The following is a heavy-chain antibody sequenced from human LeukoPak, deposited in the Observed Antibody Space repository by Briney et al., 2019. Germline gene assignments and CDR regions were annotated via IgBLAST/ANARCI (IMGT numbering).Heavy chain of an antibody. Sequence: PGGSLRLSCAASGFTFSSYAMSWVRQAPGKGLEWVSAISGSGGSTYYADSVKGRFTISRDNSKNTLYLQMNSLRAEDTAVYYCARDDDDSSGYYYKPRFDAFDIWGQGTMVTVSS. CDR3: ARDDDDSSGYYYKPRFDAFDI. V-gene: IGHV3-23*01. J-gene: IGHJ3*02. CDR2: ISGSGGST. D-gene: IGHD3-22*01. CDR1: GFTFSSYA.